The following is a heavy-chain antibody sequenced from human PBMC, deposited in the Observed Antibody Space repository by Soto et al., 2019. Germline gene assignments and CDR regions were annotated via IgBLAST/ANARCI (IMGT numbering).Heavy chain of an antibody. D-gene: IGHD3-22*01. CDR2: ISYDGSNK. V-gene: IGHV3-30*09. CDR3: TTDSYITSIIVRFDY. Sequence: GGSLRLSCAASGFTFSSYAMSWVRQAPGKGLEWVAVISYDGSNKYYADSVKGRFAISRDDSKNVVYLEMNSLKTEDTAIYYCTTDSYITSIIVRFDYWGHGTLVTVSS. CDR1: GFTFSSYA. J-gene: IGHJ4*01.